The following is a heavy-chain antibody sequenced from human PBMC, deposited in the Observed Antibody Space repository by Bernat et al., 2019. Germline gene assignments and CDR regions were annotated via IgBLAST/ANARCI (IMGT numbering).Heavy chain of an antibody. Sequence: EVQLVESGGGLVKPGGSLRLSCAASGFTFSNAWMSWVRQAPGKGLEWVGRIKSKTDGGTTDYAAPVKGRFTISRDDSKNTLYLQMNSLKTEDTAVYYCTTPLRWFRESCSDYWGQGTLVSVSS. J-gene: IGHJ4*02. D-gene: IGHD3-10*01. CDR3: TTPLRWFRESCSDY. CDR2: IKSKTDGGTT. V-gene: IGHV3-15*01. CDR1: GFTFSNAW.